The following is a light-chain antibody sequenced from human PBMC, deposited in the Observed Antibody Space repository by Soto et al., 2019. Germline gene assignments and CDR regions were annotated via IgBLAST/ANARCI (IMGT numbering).Light chain of an antibody. Sequence: QSVLAQPASVSGSPGQSITISCTGTSSDVGGYNYVSWYQQHPGKAPKLMIFEVSNRPSGVSNRFSGSKSVITASLTISGLQAADEADYYCSSYTSSITPYVFGTGTKVTVL. CDR1: SSDVGGYNY. V-gene: IGLV2-14*01. J-gene: IGLJ1*01. CDR3: SSYTSSITPYV. CDR2: EVS.